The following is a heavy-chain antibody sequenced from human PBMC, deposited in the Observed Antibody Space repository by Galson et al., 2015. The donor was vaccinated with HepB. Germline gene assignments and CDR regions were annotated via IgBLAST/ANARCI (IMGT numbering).Heavy chain of an antibody. CDR1: GGTFSSYT. D-gene: IGHD6-13*01. CDR2: IIPILGIA. J-gene: IGHJ6*02. V-gene: IGHV1-69*02. Sequence: SVKVPCKASGGTFSSYTISWVRQAPGQGLEWMGRIIPILGIANYAQKFQGRVTITADKSTSTAYMELSSLRSEDTAVYYCARYSSSWAYYYYYGMDVWGQGTTVTVSS. CDR3: ARYSSSWAYYYYYGMDV.